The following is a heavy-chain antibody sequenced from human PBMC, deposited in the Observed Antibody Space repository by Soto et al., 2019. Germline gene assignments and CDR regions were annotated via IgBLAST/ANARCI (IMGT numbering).Heavy chain of an antibody. D-gene: IGHD2-2*01. CDR1: GGSISSGGYY. V-gene: IGHV4-31*03. CDR2: IYYSGST. CDR3: ARFWRGPAAIYYYYGMDV. J-gene: IGHJ6*02. Sequence: TSETLSLTCTVSGGSISSGGYYWSWIRQHPGKGLEWIGYIYYSGSTYYNPSLKSRVTISVDTSKNQFSLKLSSVTAADTAVYYCARFWRGPAAIYYYYGMDVWGQGTTVTVS.